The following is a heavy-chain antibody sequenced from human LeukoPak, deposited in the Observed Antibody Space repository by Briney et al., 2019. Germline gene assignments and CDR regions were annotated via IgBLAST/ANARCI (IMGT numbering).Heavy chain of an antibody. J-gene: IGHJ4*02. CDR2: ISSSSSYI. CDR3: AKISGYSSSWYGFGYFDY. V-gene: IGHV3-21*04. CDR1: GFTFSSYS. D-gene: IGHD6-13*01. Sequence: GGSLRLSCAASGFTFSSYSMNWVRQAPGKGLEWVSSISSSSSYIYYADSVKGRFTISRDNAKNSLYLQMNSLRAEDTAVYYCAKISGYSSSWYGFGYFDYWGQGTLVTVSS.